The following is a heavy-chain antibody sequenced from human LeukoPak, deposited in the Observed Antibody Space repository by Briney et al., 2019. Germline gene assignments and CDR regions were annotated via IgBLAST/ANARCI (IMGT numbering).Heavy chain of an antibody. Sequence: GGSLRLSCAASGFTFSSYSVNWVRQAPGKGLEWVSSISSSSSYIYYADSVKGRFTISRDNAKNSLYLQMNSLRAEDTAVYYCARDFGGYSGYVFDYWGQGTLVTVSS. CDR1: GFTFSSYS. CDR2: ISSSSSYI. V-gene: IGHV3-21*01. CDR3: ARDFGGYSGYVFDY. D-gene: IGHD5-12*01. J-gene: IGHJ4*02.